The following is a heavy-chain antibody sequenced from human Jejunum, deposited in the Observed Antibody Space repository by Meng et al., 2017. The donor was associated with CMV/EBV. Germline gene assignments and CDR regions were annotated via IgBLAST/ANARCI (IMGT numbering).Heavy chain of an antibody. CDR1: GGSISSSNSY. Sequence: LTCFVSGGSISSSNSYWDWIRQPPGKGLEWIGGIFYSGTTSYNASLRSRVSISVDRSKNQFSLKLSSVTAADTAVYYCATDPRDRGYWGPGILVTVSS. CDR3: ATDPRDRGY. V-gene: IGHV4-39*07. J-gene: IGHJ4*02. CDR2: IFYSGTT. D-gene: IGHD3-10*01.